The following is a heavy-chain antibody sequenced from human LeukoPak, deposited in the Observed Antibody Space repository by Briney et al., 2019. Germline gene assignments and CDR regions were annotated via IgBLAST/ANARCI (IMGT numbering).Heavy chain of an antibody. D-gene: IGHD6-19*01. CDR2: IKQDGSEK. J-gene: IGHJ4*02. Sequence: PGGSLRLSCAGSGFTFSSYWMSWVRQAPGKGLEWVANIKQDGSEKYYVDSVKGRFTISRDNSKNTLYLQMNSLRAEDTAVYYCAKDHPRQTSSGWYFDRYPTTTLHWGQGTLVTVSS. V-gene: IGHV3-7*01. CDR1: GFTFSSYW. CDR3: AKDHPRQTSSGWYFDRYPTTTLH.